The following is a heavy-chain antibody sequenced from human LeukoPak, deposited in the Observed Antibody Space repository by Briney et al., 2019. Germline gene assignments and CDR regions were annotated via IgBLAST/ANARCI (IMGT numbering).Heavy chain of an antibody. CDR2: IKQDGSEK. Sequence: GGSLRLSCAVSGFTLSNFWMAWVRQAPGKGLEWVANIKQDGSEKYYADSVKGRFTISRDNAKNSLYLQLNTLRVEDTAVYYCAQGGATISDYWGQGTLVTVSS. J-gene: IGHJ4*02. CDR3: AQGGATISDY. CDR1: GFTLSNFW. D-gene: IGHD5-12*01. V-gene: IGHV3-7*01.